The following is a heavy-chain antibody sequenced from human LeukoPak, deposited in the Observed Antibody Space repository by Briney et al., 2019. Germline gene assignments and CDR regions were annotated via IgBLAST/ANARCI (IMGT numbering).Heavy chain of an antibody. J-gene: IGHJ3*02. Sequence: ASVKVSCKVSGYTLTELSMHWVRQAPGKGLEWMGGFDPEDGETIYAQKFQGRVTMTEDTSTDTAYMELSSLRSEDTAVYYCATVNDYVWGNYRPGAFDIWGQGIMVTVSS. D-gene: IGHD3-16*02. CDR3: ATVNDYVWGNYRPGAFDI. CDR2: FDPEDGET. V-gene: IGHV1-24*01. CDR1: GYTLTELS.